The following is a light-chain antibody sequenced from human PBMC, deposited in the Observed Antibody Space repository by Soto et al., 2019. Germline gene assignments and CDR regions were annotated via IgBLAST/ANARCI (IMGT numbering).Light chain of an antibody. CDR2: DTS. CDR3: QQYSNGPPIT. J-gene: IGKJ5*01. Sequence: ETVMTQSPGTLSVSLGERATLSCRSSQSVSIHLAWYQQKPGQAPRLLIYDTSTRATGIPARFSGSGSGTEFTLTISSLQSEDFAVYYCQQYSNGPPITFGQGTRLEI. CDR1: QSVSIH. V-gene: IGKV3-15*01.